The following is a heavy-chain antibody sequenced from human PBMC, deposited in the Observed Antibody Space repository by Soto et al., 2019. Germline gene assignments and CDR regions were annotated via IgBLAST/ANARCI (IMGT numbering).Heavy chain of an antibody. CDR3: ASSYVFVSYRYSGPTNYFRD. CDR2: ISYDGSNK. Sequence: RVTVISYDGSNKYYADSVKGRFTISRDNSKNTLYLQMNSLRAEDTAVYYCASSYVFVSYRYSGPTNYFRDWGQATRVT. J-gene: IGHJ4*02. D-gene: IGHD3-16*02. V-gene: IGHV3-30-3*01.